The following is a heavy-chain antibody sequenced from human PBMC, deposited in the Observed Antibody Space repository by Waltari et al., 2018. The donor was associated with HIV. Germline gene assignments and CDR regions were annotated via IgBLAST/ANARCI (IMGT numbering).Heavy chain of an antibody. CDR2: IWYDGSKT. CDR1: GFTFNNYG. CDR3: ARDQEFMTTVTPLAY. D-gene: IGHD4-4*01. V-gene: IGHV3-33*01. J-gene: IGHJ4*02. Sequence: QVQLVESGGGVVQPGGSLRLSCAASGFTFNNYGIHWVRQAPGKGVEGGAVIWYDGSKTYYEGSVKGRFTISRDTSKNTVYLQMSSLRAEDTALYYCARDQEFMTTVTPLAYWGQGTPVTVSS.